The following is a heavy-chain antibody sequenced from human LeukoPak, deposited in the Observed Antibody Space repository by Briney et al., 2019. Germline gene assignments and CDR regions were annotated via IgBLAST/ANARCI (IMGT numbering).Heavy chain of an antibody. J-gene: IGHJ4*02. D-gene: IGHD3-10*01. V-gene: IGHV3-15*01. CDR2: LKSKTDGGTR. Sequence: PGGSLRLSCAASGFTFSNAWMSWVRQAPGKGLEWVGHLKSKTDGGTRDYAAHVKGRFTISRDDSTNTLYLQMNSLKSEDTAVYYCTTYGSGRKFDYWGQGILVTVSS. CDR3: TTYGSGRKFDY. CDR1: GFTFSNAW.